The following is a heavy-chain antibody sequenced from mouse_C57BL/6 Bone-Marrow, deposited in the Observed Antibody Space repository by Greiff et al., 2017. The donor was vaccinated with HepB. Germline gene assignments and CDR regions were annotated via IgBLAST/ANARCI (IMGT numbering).Heavy chain of an antibody. CDR3: ARGAQATPYFDY. CDR2: IYPGDGDT. D-gene: IGHD3-2*02. Sequence: QVQLKESGPELVKPGASVKISCKASGYAFSSSWMNWVKQRPGKGLEWIGRIYPGDGDTNYNGKFKGKATLTADKSSSTAYMQLSSLTSEDSAVYCCARGAQATPYFDYWGQGTTLTVSS. CDR1: GYAFSSSW. V-gene: IGHV1-82*01. J-gene: IGHJ2*01.